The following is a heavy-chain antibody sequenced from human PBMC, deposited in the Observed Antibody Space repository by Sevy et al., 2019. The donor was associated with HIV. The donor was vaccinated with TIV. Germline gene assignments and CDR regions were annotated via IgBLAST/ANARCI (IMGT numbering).Heavy chain of an antibody. J-gene: IGHJ4*02. Sequence: GGSLRLSCAASGFTFSSYSMNWVRQAPGKGLEWVSSISSSSYIYYADSVKGRFTISRDNAKNSLYLQMNSLRAEDTAVYYCARYCSSTSCRDYWGQGTLVTVSS. CDR3: ARYCSSTSCRDY. D-gene: IGHD2-2*01. CDR2: ISSSSYI. CDR1: GFTFSSYS. V-gene: IGHV3-21*01.